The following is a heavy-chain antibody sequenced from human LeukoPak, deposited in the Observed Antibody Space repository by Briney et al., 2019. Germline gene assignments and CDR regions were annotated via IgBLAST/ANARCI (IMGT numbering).Heavy chain of an antibody. CDR2: INHSGRT. V-gene: IGHV4-34*01. CDR3: ARASYYDFWSGYYGPDAFDI. J-gene: IGHJ3*02. CDR1: GGSFSGYY. D-gene: IGHD3-3*01. Sequence: PSETLSLTCAVYGGSFSGYYWSWIRQPPGKGLEWIGEINHSGRTTYNPSLKSRVTISVDTSKNQFSLKLSYVTAADTAVYYCARASYYDFWSGYYGPDAFDIWGQGTMVTVSS.